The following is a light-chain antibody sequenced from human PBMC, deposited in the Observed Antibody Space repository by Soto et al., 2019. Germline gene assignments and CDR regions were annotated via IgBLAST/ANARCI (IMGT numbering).Light chain of an antibody. CDR3: SSYAGSNNLGV. Sequence: QSVLTQPPSSSGSPGHSLTISCTITSSDFGGYNYVSWYQHHPGKAPKLMIYEFSKRPSGVPDRFSGSKSGNTASLTVSGFQAEDEADYYCSSYAGSNNLGVFGNGTKVTVL. CDR1: SSDFGGYNY. CDR2: EFS. J-gene: IGLJ1*01. V-gene: IGLV2-8*01.